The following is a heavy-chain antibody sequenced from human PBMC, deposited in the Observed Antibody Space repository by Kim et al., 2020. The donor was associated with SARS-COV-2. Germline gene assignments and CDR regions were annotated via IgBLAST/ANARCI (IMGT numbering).Heavy chain of an antibody. CDR1: GGTFSSYA. CDR2: IIPIFGTA. D-gene: IGHD2-2*01. CDR3: ARAYGGYCSSTSCYPPDY. V-gene: IGHV1-69*13. Sequence: SVKVSCKASGGTFSSYAISWVRQAPGQGLEWMGGIIPIFGTANYAQKFQGRVTITADESTSTAYMELSSLRSEDTAVYYCARAYGGYCSSTSCYPPDYWGQGTLVTVSS. J-gene: IGHJ4*02.